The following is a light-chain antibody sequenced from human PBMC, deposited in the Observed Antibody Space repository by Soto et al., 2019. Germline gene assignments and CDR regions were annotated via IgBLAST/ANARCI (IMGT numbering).Light chain of an antibody. CDR2: GAS. CDR3: QQNGSSPGT. V-gene: IGKV3-20*01. CDR1: QSVSSSY. Sequence: EIVLTPSPATLFLSPGERATLSCRASQSVSSSYLAWYQQKPGQAPRLLIYGASSRATGIPDRFSGSGSGTDFTLTISRLEPEDFAVYYCQQNGSSPGTFGQGTKVDIK. J-gene: IGKJ1*01.